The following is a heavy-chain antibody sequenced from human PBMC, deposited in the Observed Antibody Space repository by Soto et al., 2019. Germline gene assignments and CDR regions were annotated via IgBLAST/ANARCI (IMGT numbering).Heavy chain of an antibody. CDR1: GGTFSSYA. J-gene: IGHJ6*02. Sequence: GASVKVSCKASGGTFSSYAISWVRQAPGQGLEWMGGIIPIFGTANYAQKFQGRVTITADESTSTAYMELSSLRSEDTAVYYCARESGYYDILTGYYKPYYYCGMDVWGQGTTVTVSS. V-gene: IGHV1-69*13. CDR3: ARESGYYDILTGYYKPYYYCGMDV. CDR2: IIPIFGTA. D-gene: IGHD3-9*01.